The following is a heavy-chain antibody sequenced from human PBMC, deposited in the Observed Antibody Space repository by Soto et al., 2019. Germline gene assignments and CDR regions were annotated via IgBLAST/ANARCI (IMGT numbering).Heavy chain of an antibody. Sequence: ASVKVSCKASGGTFSSYAISWVRQAPGQGLEWMGGIIPIFGTANYAQKFQGRVTITADESTSTAYMELSSLRSEDTAVYYCASTVVVVAHDAFDIWGQGTMVTVS. D-gene: IGHD2-15*01. CDR1: GGTFSSYA. CDR3: ASTVVVVAHDAFDI. J-gene: IGHJ3*02. V-gene: IGHV1-69*13. CDR2: IIPIFGTA.